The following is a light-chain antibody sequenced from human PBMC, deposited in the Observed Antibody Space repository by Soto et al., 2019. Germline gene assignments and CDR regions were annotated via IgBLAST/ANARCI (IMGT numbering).Light chain of an antibody. J-gene: IGKJ5*01. V-gene: IGKV3-15*01. CDR1: QSVSNN. CDR3: QQYNNWAIT. Sequence: EIVMTQSPATLSVSPGERATLSCRASQSVSNNLAWYQQKPGQAPRLLIYGASTRATGIPARFSGSGSGSGFPLTISSLQSEDFAVYYCQQYNNWAITFGQGTRLEIK. CDR2: GAS.